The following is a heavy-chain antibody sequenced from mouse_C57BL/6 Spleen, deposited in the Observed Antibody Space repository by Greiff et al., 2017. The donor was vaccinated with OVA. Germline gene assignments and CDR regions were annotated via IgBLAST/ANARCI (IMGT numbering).Heavy chain of an antibody. V-gene: IGHV1-81*01. J-gene: IGHJ4*01. CDR3: ARGYGGSAMDY. D-gene: IGHD2-2*01. CDR1: GYTFTSYG. Sequence: QVQLQQSGAELARPGASVKLSCKASGYTFTSYGISWVKQSTGQGLEWIGEIYPRSGNTYYNEKFKGKATLTADKSSSTAYMERRSLTSEDSAVYFGARGYGGSAMDYWGQGTSVTVSS. CDR2: IYPRSGNT.